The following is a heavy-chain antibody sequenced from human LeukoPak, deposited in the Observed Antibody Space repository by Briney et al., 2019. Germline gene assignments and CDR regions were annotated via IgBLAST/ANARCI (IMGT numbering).Heavy chain of an antibody. J-gene: IGHJ4*02. D-gene: IGHD4-17*01. CDR2: ISYDGSNK. V-gene: IGHV3-30*18. Sequence: SLRLSCAASGFTFSSYGMHWVRQAPGKGLAWVAVISYDGSNKYYADAVKGRFTISRDNSKNTLYLQMNSLRAEDTAVYYCAKVPHGDYAVDYWGQGTLVTVSS. CDR1: GFTFSSYG. CDR3: AKVPHGDYAVDY.